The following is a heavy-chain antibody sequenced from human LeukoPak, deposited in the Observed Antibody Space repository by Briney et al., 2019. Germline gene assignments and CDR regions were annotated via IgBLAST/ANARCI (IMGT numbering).Heavy chain of an antibody. V-gene: IGHV4-61*01. CDR1: GGSVSSGSYY. Sequence: SETLSLTCSVSGGSVSSGSYYWSWIRQPPGKGLEWIGYIYYSGSTNYNPSLKSRVTISVDTSKNQFSLKLSSVTAADTAVYYCARGISSGWSRAVGYWGQGTLVTVSS. J-gene: IGHJ4*02. D-gene: IGHD6-19*01. CDR2: IYYSGST. CDR3: ARGISSGWSRAVGY.